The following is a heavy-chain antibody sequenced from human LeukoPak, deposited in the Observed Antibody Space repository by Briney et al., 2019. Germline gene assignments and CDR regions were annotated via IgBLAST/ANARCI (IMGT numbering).Heavy chain of an antibody. J-gene: IGHJ3*02. CDR2: IYYSGST. Sequence: SETLSLTCTVSGDSISSYYWSWIRQPPGKGLEWIGYIYYSGSTNYNPSLKSRVTISVDTSKNQFSLKLSSVTAADTAVYYCASPGSGYAFDIWGQGTLVTVSS. D-gene: IGHD3-10*01. CDR3: ASPGSGYAFDI. CDR1: GDSISSYY. V-gene: IGHV4-59*01.